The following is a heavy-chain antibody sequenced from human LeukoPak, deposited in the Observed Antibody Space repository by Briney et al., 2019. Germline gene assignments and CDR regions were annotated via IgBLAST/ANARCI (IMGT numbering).Heavy chain of an antibody. D-gene: IGHD6-13*01. CDR2: IWFDGSNK. Sequence: TGGSLRLSCEASGFTFSAYGMHWVRQAPGKGLEWVAVIWFDGSNKYYADSVKGRFTISRDNSKNTLYLQMNSLRAEDTAVYYCASAAGPFDNWGQGTLVTVSS. V-gene: IGHV3-33*01. CDR3: ASAAGPFDN. CDR1: GFTFSAYG. J-gene: IGHJ4*02.